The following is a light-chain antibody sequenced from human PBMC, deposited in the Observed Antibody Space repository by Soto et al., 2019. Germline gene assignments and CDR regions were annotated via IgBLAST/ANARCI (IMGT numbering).Light chain of an antibody. CDR3: PKYNSAPFT. CDR2: AAS. Sequence: DVQMTQSPSSLSASVGDRVTITCRASQGISNYLAWYQQKPGKVPKLLIYAASTLQSGVPSRFSGSGSGTDLTLTISSLQPEDVATYYCPKYNSAPFTFGPGTKVHIK. J-gene: IGKJ3*01. CDR1: QGISNY. V-gene: IGKV1-27*01.